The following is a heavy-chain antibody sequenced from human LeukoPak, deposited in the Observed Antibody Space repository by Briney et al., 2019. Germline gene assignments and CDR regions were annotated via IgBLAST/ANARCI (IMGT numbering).Heavy chain of an antibody. V-gene: IGHV5-51*01. D-gene: IGHD5-12*01. Sequence: GESLNISCKGSGYRFTSHWIGWVRQMPGKGLEWMGIIYPGDSDTRYSPSFQGQVTISADKSISTAYLQWSSLKASDTAMYYCARRVNSGYDYSMDYWGQGTLVTVSS. CDR1: GYRFTSHW. J-gene: IGHJ4*02. CDR2: IYPGDSDT. CDR3: ARRVNSGYDYSMDY.